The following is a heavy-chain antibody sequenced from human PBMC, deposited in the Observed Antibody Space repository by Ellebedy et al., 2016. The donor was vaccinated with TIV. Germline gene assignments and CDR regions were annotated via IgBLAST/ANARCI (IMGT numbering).Heavy chain of an antibody. V-gene: IGHV3-23*01. J-gene: IGHJ4*02. CDR3: AKDLFYDSFGPFDY. D-gene: IGHD3-22*01. Sequence: GESLKISCAASGFTFSDFSINWVRQAPGKVLQWVAGISGSGGSTYYAESVKGRFTISRDTSKNTVNLQMNSLRVEDTAIYYCAKDLFYDSFGPFDYWGQGTLVTVSS. CDR1: GFTFSDFS. CDR2: ISGSGGST.